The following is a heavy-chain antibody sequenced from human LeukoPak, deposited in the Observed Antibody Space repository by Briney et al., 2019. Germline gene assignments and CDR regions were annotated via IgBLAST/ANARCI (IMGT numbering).Heavy chain of an antibody. D-gene: IGHD6-6*01. CDR2: ISGSGDST. Sequence: GGSLRLSCAASRVTFSSYAMSWVRQAPGEGLEGVSAISGSGDSTYYADSVKGRFTISRDNSKNTMYLQINSLRAEDTAVYYCAKHLVYSTSASFDYWGQGTLVTVSS. CDR1: RVTFSSYA. CDR3: AKHLVYSTSASFDY. V-gene: IGHV3-23*01. J-gene: IGHJ4*02.